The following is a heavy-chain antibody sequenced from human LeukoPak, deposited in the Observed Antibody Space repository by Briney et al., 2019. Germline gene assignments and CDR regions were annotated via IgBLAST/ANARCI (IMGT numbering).Heavy chain of an antibody. V-gene: IGHV3-11*04. CDR3: AELGITMIGGV. CDR2: ISTSGSTI. J-gene: IGHJ6*04. Sequence: GGSLRLSCAASGLPFSDYYMTWIRQAPGKGLEWVSYISTSGSTIYYADSVKGRFTISRDNAKNSLYLQMNSLRAEDTAVYYCAELGITMIGGVWGKGTMVTISS. CDR1: GLPFSDYY. D-gene: IGHD3-10*02.